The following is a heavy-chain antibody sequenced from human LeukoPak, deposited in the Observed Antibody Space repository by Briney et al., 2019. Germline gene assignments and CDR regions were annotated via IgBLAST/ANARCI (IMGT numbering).Heavy chain of an antibody. CDR1: GATFSSYA. D-gene: IGHD6-19*01. CDR2: IIPIFGIA. V-gene: IGHV1-69*04. J-gene: IGHJ4*02. CDR3: ARVSKAVAGYFDY. Sequence: GASVKVSCKASGATFSSYAISWVRQAPGQGLEWMGRIIPIFGIANYAQKLQGRVTITADKSTSTAYMELSSLRSEDTAVYYCARVSKAVAGYFDYWGQGTLVTVSS.